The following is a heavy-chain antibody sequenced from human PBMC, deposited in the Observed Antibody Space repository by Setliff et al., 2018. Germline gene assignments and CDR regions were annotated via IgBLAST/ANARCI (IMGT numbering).Heavy chain of an antibody. CDR2: ISFNGDDK. V-gene: IGHV3-30*03. J-gene: IGHJ6*03. CDR3: ARGSFWSGTYYYCMDV. CDR1: GGTFTYYY. Sequence: LSLTCAAYGGTFTYYYWTWIRQSPGKGLEWVALISFNGDDKNYLDSVKGRFTISRDNSRDTQYLEMNSLRPEDTAIYYCARGSFWSGTYYYCMDVWGKGTTVTVSS. D-gene: IGHD3-3*01.